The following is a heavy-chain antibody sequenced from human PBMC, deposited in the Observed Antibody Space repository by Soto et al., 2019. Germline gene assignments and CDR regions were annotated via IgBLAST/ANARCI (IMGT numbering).Heavy chain of an antibody. CDR3: ARGGVYDFWSGLFD. D-gene: IGHD3-3*01. Sequence: ASETLSLTCTVSGASISRGDYYWNWIRQSPGKGLEWIGNTYNNGRPNYNPSLKSRVTISGDSSKNQFSLKLRSLGAADTTVYYCARGGVYDFWSGLFDWGQGTLVTAPQ. V-gene: IGHV4-30-4*01. J-gene: IGHJ4*02. CDR1: GASISRGDYY. CDR2: TYNNGRP.